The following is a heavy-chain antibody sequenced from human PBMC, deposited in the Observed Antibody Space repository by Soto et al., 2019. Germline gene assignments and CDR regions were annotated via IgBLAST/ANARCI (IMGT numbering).Heavy chain of an antibody. CDR2: ISYDGSNK. V-gene: IGHV3-30*18. Sequence: QVQLVESGGGVVQPGRSLRLSCAASGFTFSSYGMHWVRQAPGKGLEWVAVISYDGSNKYYADSVKGRFTISRDNFKNTLYLQMNSLRAEDTAVYYCAKDYYGSVKDAFDIWGQGTMVTVSS. J-gene: IGHJ3*02. CDR3: AKDYYGSVKDAFDI. D-gene: IGHD3-10*01. CDR1: GFTFSSYG.